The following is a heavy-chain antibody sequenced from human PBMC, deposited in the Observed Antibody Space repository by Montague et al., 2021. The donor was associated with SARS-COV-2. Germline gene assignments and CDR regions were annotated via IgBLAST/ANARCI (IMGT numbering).Heavy chain of an antibody. V-gene: IGHV2-5*02. Sequence: VKPTQTLTLTGTFSGFSLSTSGVGVGWIRQPPGKALEWLALIYWDDDKRYSPSLKSRLTITKDTSKNQVVLTMTNMDPVDTATYYCAHSRYYYYDSSGYRVYYFDYWGQGTLVTVSS. J-gene: IGHJ4*02. CDR2: IYWDDDK. CDR3: AHSRYYYYDSSGYRVYYFDY. D-gene: IGHD3-22*01. CDR1: GFSLSTSGVG.